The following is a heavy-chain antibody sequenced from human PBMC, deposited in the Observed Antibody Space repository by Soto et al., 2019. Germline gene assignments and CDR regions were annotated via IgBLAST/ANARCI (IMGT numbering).Heavy chain of an antibody. D-gene: IGHD1-26*01. Sequence: GGSLRLSCAASGSSFSSYGMSWVRQAPGKGLEWVSGISDSGNTYYRDAVKGRFTISRDNSKNTLSLQMNSLRAEDTAVYYCARNQWELLTWGQGTLVTVSS. CDR1: GSSFSSYG. J-gene: IGHJ5*02. CDR3: ARNQWELLT. CDR2: ISDSGNT. V-gene: IGHV3-23*01.